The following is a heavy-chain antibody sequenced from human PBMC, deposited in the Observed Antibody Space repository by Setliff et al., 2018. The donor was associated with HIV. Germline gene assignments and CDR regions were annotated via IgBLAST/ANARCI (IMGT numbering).Heavy chain of an antibody. Sequence: GASVKVSCKASGYTFTGYAISWVRQAPGQGLEWLGWISAYNGDTNYAQKVQGRVSMTIDTSTSTAYMELRSLRSDDMAVYYCARRGVFDAFDIWGQGTMVTFS. J-gene: IGHJ3*02. V-gene: IGHV1-18*03. CDR2: ISAYNGDT. CDR1: GYTFTGYA. CDR3: ARRGVFDAFDI. D-gene: IGHD6-13*01.